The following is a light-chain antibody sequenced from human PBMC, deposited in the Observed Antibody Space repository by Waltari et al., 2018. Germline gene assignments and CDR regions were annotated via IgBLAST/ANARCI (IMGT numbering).Light chain of an antibody. CDR1: QSISAW. CDR2: DAS. CDR3: QQYNSYWT. Sequence: DIQMTQSPSTLSASVGARVTITCRASQSISAWLAWYQLRPGKAPKLLIYDASSLKSGVPSRFSGSGSGTEFTLTISSLQPDDFATYYCQQYNSYWTFGQGTKVEIK. J-gene: IGKJ1*01. V-gene: IGKV1-5*01.